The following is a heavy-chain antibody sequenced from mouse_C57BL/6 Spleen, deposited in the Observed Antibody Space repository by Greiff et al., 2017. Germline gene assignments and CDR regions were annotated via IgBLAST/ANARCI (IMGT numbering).Heavy chain of an antibody. V-gene: IGHV1-82*01. CDR3: AREGAYYSLFDY. CDR1: GYAFSSSW. J-gene: IGHJ2*01. Sequence: VQLQQSGPELVKPGASVKISCKASGYAFSSSWMNWVKQRPGKGLEWIGRIYPGDGDTNYNGKFKGKATLTADKSSSTAYMQLSSLTSEDSAVYFCAREGAYYSLFDYWGQGTTLTVSS. D-gene: IGHD2-12*01. CDR2: IYPGDGDT.